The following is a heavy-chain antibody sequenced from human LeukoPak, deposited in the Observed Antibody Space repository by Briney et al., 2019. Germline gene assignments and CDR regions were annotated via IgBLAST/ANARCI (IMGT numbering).Heavy chain of an antibody. V-gene: IGHV4-38-2*02. CDR1: GGSISTDCY. D-gene: IGHD3-22*01. CDR2: LYRVGDT. CDR3: ARAKRDYYDNSGYESYYNFMDV. J-gene: IGHJ6*03. Sequence: SETLSLTCTVSGGSISTDCYWGWVRQPPGNGLEWIGALYRVGDTYYNPSLKSRVTISLDPSKNQFSLRLNSVTAADAAIYCCARAKRDYYDNSGYESYYNFMDVWGKGTTVTVSS.